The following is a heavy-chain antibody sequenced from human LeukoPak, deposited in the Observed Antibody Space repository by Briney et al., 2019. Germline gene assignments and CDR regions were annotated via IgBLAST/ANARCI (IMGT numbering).Heavy chain of an antibody. CDR3: ARVGYYASGPFSYFDY. Sequence: GGSLRLSCAASGFTFSGYAMHWVRQAPGKGLEWVGGISYDGSNEYYADSVKGRFTISRHNSKNTLYMQMNSLSVEATAVYYCARVGYYASGPFSYFDYWGQGTLVTVSS. V-gene: IGHV3-30-3*01. J-gene: IGHJ4*02. CDR1: GFTFSGYA. CDR2: ISYDGSNE. D-gene: IGHD3-10*01.